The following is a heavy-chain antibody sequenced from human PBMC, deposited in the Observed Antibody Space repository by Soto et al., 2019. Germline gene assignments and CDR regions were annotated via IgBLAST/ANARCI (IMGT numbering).Heavy chain of an antibody. CDR1: GGSFSGYY. J-gene: IGHJ6*02. CDR3: ARGKSIAVAGIWRYYSYYYGMGG. D-gene: IGHD6-19*01. Sequence: SETLSLTCAVYGGSFSGYYWSWIRQPPGKGLEWIGEINHSGSTNYNPSLKSRGTISVDTSKNQFSLELSSVTAADTAVYYCARGKSIAVAGIWRYYSYYYGMGGWGRGTTVTVSS. V-gene: IGHV4-34*01. CDR2: INHSGST.